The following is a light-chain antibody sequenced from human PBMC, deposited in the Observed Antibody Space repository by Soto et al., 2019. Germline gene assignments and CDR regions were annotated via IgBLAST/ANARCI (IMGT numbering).Light chain of an antibody. CDR2: GPS. J-gene: IGKJ5*01. CDR3: HQYGSSPRT. Sequence: VLTQSPCTLSLSPGERATLSCISSQTVSSTYLAWYQHKPGQAPRLLIYGPSSRAAGIPDRFSGSGSGTDFTLTISRLEPEDFAVYYCHQYGSSPRTFGQGTRLEV. CDR1: QTVSSTY. V-gene: IGKV3-20*01.